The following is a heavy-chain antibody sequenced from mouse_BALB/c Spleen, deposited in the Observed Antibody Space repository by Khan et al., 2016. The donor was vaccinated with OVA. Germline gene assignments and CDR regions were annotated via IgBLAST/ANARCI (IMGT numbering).Heavy chain of an antibody. CDR1: GYTFTSYT. CDR2: INPSNGYN. CDR3: VRDGADHRNDGWFAD. J-gene: IGHJ3*01. V-gene: IGHV1-4*01. Sequence: VQLQQSGAELARPGASVRMSCKASGYTFTSYTIHWIKLRPGKGLEWIGYINPSNGYNNYNQKFKDKATLTADKSSPTAYMQLSSLTSDDSAVYYCVRDGADHRNDGWFADWGQGTLVTGSA. D-gene: IGHD2-14*01.